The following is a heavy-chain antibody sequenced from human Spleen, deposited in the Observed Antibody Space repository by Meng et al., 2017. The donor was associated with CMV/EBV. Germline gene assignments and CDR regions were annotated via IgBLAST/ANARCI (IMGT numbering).Heavy chain of an antibody. D-gene: IGHD4-17*01. Sequence: VKVEHGGAGLLKPSATLSTTCAVYGGSFGGYYWSWIRQPPGKGLEWIGEINNSGSTNYNPSLKSRVTISVDTSKNQFSLKLSSVTAADTAVYYCATGTTGFISYWGQGTLVTVSS. V-gene: IGHV4-34*01. CDR3: ATGTTGFISY. CDR2: INNSGST. CDR1: GGSFGGYY. J-gene: IGHJ4*02.